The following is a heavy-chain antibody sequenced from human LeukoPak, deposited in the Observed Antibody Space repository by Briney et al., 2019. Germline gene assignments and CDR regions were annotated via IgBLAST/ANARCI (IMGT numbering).Heavy chain of an antibody. Sequence: PSEALSLTCTVSGGSISSDYWTWIRQPPGKGREWIGYISYSGSTNYNPSLRSRVTISVDTSKNQFSLKLSSVTAADTAVYYCAREAVSGWYDYFDYWGQGTLVTVSS. CDR1: GGSISSDY. D-gene: IGHD6-19*01. CDR3: AREAVSGWYDYFDY. CDR2: ISYSGST. J-gene: IGHJ4*02. V-gene: IGHV4-59*01.